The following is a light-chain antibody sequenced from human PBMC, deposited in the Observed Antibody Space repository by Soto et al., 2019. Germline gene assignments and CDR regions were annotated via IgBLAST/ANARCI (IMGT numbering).Light chain of an antibody. CDR3: ATWDSSLSAAV. Sequence: QSVLTQPPSVSAAPGQKVTISCSGSSSNIGNNYVSWYQHLPGTAPKLLIYDNTKRPSGIPDRFSASKSGTSATLGIAGLQTGDEADYYCATWDSSLSAAVFGGDTQLTVL. CDR2: DNT. CDR1: SSNIGNNY. V-gene: IGLV1-51*01. J-gene: IGLJ7*01.